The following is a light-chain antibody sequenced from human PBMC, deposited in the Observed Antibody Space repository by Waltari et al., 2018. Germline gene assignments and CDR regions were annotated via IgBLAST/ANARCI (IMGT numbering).Light chain of an antibody. J-gene: IGKJ1*01. CDR3: QQYGSSTWT. V-gene: IGKV3-20*01. CDR2: GAS. CDR1: QSVTTSS. Sequence: EIVLTQSPGTLSLSPGERATLSCRASQSVTTSSLAWNQQKPGQAPRLLIYGASSRATDIPDRFGGSGSGRDFTLTISRLEPEDFAVYYCQQYGSSTWTFGQGTKVEVK.